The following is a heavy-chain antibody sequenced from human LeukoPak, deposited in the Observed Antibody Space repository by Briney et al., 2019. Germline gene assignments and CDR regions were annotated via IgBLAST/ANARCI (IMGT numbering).Heavy chain of an antibody. V-gene: IGHV4-39*01. CDR3: ARHGRGSGWVDY. D-gene: IGHD6-19*01. CDR2: IYYSGST. CDR1: GGSISSSSYY. J-gene: IGHJ4*02. Sequence: PSETLSLTCTVSGGSISSSSYYWGWIRQPPGKGLEWIGSIYYSGSTCYNPSLKSRVTISVDTSKNQFSLKLSSVTAADTAVYYCARHGRGSGWVDYWGQGTLVTVSS.